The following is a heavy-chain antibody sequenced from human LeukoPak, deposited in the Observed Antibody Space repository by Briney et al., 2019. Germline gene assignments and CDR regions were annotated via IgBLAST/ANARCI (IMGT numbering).Heavy chain of an antibody. V-gene: IGHV4-4*07. D-gene: IGHD6-13*01. CDR3: ARGRESSSTGYYFDC. CDR1: GGSISSYY. CDR2: IYTSGST. Sequence: SETLSLTCTVSGGSISSYYWSWIRQPAGKGLEWIGRIYTSGSTNYNPSLKSRVTMSVDTSKNQFSLKLSSVTAADTAVYYCARGRESSSTGYYFDCWGQGTLVTVSS. J-gene: IGHJ4*02.